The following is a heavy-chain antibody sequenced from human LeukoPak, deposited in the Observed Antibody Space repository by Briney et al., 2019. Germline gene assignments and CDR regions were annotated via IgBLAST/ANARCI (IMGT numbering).Heavy chain of an antibody. CDR1: GFTFSSYS. J-gene: IGHJ2*01. CDR3: ARANLSLLWFGEFNWYFDL. CDR2: ISSSSSYI. Sequence: GGSLRLSCAASGFTFSSYSMNWVRQAPGKGLEWVSSISSSSSYIYYADSVKGRFTISRDNAKNSLYLQMNSLRAEDTAVYYCARANLSLLWFGEFNWYFDLWGRGTLATVSS. D-gene: IGHD3-10*01. V-gene: IGHV3-21*01.